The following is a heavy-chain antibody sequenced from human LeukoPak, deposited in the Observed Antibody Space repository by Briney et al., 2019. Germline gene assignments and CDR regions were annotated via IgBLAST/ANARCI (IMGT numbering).Heavy chain of an antibody. CDR3: ARDMAAAGTHYFDY. V-gene: IGHV4-59*01. CDR1: GGSISSYY. CDR2: IYYSGST. D-gene: IGHD6-13*01. J-gene: IGHJ4*02. Sequence: SETLSLTCTVPGGSISSYYWSWIRQPPGKGLEWIGYIYYSGSTNYNPSLKSRVTISVDTSKNQFSLKLSSVTAADTAVYYCARDMAAAGTHYFDYWGQGTLVTVSS.